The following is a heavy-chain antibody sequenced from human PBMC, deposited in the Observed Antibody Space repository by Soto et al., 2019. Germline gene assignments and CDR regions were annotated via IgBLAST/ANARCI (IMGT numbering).Heavy chain of an antibody. CDR3: ARDGRIAAAGINYLMDV. D-gene: IGHD6-13*01. CDR2: IYYSGST. CDR1: GGSISRYY. Sequence: SETLSLTCTVSGGSISRYYWSWIRQPPGKGLEWIGYIYYSGSTNYNPSLKSRVTISVDTSKNQFSLKLSSVTAADTAVYYCARDGRIAAAGINYLMDVRAQGSTVFVSS. V-gene: IGHV4-59*01. J-gene: IGHJ6*02.